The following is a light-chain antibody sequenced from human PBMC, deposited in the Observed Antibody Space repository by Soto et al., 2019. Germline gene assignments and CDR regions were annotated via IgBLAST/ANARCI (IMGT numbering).Light chain of an antibody. CDR1: QSVSPSS. CDR2: GAS. J-gene: IGKJ4*02. CDR3: PQFAGS. V-gene: IGKV3-20*01. Sequence: EILLTQSPGTLSLSPGERATLSCRASQSVSPSSLAWYQQRPGQSPRLLIYGASSRATGIPDRFSGRGSGTDFNLIISRLEPEDFAVYYCPQFAGSFGGGTKVDIX.